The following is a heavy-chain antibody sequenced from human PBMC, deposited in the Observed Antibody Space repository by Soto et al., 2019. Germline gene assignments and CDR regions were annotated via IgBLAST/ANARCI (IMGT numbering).Heavy chain of an antibody. J-gene: IGHJ5*02. CDR3: ARDPPYSSGWYAGFDP. V-gene: IGHV1-18*01. D-gene: IGHD6-19*01. CDR1: GYTFTSYG. Sequence: QVQLVQSGAEVKKPGASVKVSCKASGYTFTSYGISWVRQAPGQGLEWMGWISAYNGNTNYAQKLQGRVTMTTDTYTSTDYMELRSLRSDDTAVYYCARDPPYSSGWYAGFDPWGQGTLVTVSS. CDR2: ISAYNGNT.